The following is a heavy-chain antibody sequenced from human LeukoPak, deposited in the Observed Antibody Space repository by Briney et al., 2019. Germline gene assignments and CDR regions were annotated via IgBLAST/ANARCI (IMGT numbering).Heavy chain of an antibody. Sequence: GGSLRLSCAASGFTFSSYAMSWVRQAPGKGLEWVSYISSSSSTIYYADSVKGRFTISRDNAKNSLYLQMNSLRAEDTAVYYCANARGPAASYYYYYYYMDVWGKGATVTVSS. CDR2: ISSSSSTI. V-gene: IGHV3-48*01. CDR1: GFTFSSYA. CDR3: ANARGPAASYYYYYYYMDV. D-gene: IGHD2-2*01. J-gene: IGHJ6*03.